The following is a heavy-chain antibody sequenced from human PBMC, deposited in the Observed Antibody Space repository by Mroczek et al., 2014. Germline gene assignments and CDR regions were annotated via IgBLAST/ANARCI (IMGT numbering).Heavy chain of an antibody. CDR2: IYYSGST. Sequence: QVQLQQWGPGLVKPSETLSLTCTVSGGSISSYYWSWIRQPPGKGLEWIGYIYYSGSTNYNPSLKSRVTISVDTSKNQFSLKLSSVTAADTAVYYCARGGYDILTGYYYFDYWGQGTLVTVSS. V-gene: IGHV4-59*01. D-gene: IGHD3-9*01. J-gene: IGHJ4*02. CDR3: ARGGYDILTGYYYFDY. CDR1: GGSISSYY.